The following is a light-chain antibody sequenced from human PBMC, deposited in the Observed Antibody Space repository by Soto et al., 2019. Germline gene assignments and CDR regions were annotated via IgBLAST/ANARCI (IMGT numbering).Light chain of an antibody. Sequence: DIQMTQSPSSLSASVGARVSITCQASEDIRTSLSWFQHKPGRAPKLLIYGASYLETGVPSRFRGSGSGTDFTLTISSLQPEDIATYYRQHYNNLPPFTFGPGTIVDVK. CDR2: GAS. CDR3: QHYNNLPPFT. V-gene: IGKV1-33*01. J-gene: IGKJ3*01. CDR1: EDIRTS.